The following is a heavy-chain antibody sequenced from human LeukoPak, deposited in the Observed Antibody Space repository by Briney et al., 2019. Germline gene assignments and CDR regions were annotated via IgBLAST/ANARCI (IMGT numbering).Heavy chain of an antibody. D-gene: IGHD3-22*01. V-gene: IGHV3-23*01. J-gene: IGHJ4*02. CDR1: GFTFSSYA. CDR3: AKYDDSSGYSPYFDY. Sequence: GGSLILSCAASGFTFSSYAMSWVRQAPGKGLEWVSAISGSGGSTYYADSVKGRFTISRDNSKNTLYLQMNSLRAEDTAVYYCAKYDDSSGYSPYFDYWGQGTLVTVSS. CDR2: ISGSGGST.